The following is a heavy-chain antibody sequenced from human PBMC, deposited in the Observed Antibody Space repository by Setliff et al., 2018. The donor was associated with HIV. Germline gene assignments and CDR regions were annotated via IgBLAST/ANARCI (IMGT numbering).Heavy chain of an antibody. CDR1: GYSFTSYD. V-gene: IGHV1-8*01. D-gene: IGHD3-9*01. CDR2: MNPKSGNT. CDR3: ARAGGASCSYWGCHDILTGKYNDYYYYMDV. J-gene: IGHJ6*03. Sequence: ASVKVSCKASGYSFTSYDINWVRQATGQGLAWMGWMNPKSGNTGYAQKFQGRVTMTRNTSISTAYMELNSLRSEDTAVYYCARAGGASCSYWGCHDILTGKYNDYYYYMDVWGKGTTVTVSS.